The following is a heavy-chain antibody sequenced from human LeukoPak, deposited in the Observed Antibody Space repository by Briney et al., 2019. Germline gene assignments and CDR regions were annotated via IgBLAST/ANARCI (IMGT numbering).Heavy chain of an antibody. CDR3: ARSLLGPYCGGDCYPYYYYYYMDV. Sequence: PSETLSLTCTVSGGSISSYYWSWIRQPPGKGLEWIGYIYYSGSTNYNPSLKSRVTISVDTSRNQFSLKLSSVTAADTAVYYCARSLLGPYCGGDCYPYYYYYYMDVWGKGTTVTVSS. J-gene: IGHJ6*03. V-gene: IGHV4-59*01. CDR2: IYYSGST. D-gene: IGHD2-21*01. CDR1: GGSISSYY.